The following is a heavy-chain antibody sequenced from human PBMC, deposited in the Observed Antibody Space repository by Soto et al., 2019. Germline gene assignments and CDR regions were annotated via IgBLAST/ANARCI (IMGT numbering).Heavy chain of an antibody. CDR1: GFTFSDYY. V-gene: IGHV3-11*01. CDR3: ARDPERCSGTSCYGGVGGWFDP. CDR2: ISSSGSTI. D-gene: IGHD2-2*01. J-gene: IGHJ5*02. Sequence: QVQLVESGGGLVKPGGSLRLSCAASGFTFSDYYMSWIRQAPGKGLEWVSDISSSGSTIYYADSVKGRFTISRDNAKNSLYLQMNSLTAEDTAVYYCARDPERCSGTSCYGGVGGWFDPWGQGTLVTVSS.